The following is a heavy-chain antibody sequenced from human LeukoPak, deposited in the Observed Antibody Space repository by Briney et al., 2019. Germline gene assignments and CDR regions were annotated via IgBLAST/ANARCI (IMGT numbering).Heavy chain of an antibody. CDR2: VSGSGGST. V-gene: IGHV3-23*01. J-gene: IGHJ4*02. D-gene: IGHD5-18*01. CDR3: AKNPDAARGYSFFDY. Sequence: GGSLRLSCAASGFTFSSYAMSWVRQAPGKGLEWDSAVSGSGGSTYYADSVKGRFAISRDTSKNTLYLQMNSLRAEDTAVYYCAKNPDAARGYSFFDYWGQGTLVTVSS. CDR1: GFTFSSYA.